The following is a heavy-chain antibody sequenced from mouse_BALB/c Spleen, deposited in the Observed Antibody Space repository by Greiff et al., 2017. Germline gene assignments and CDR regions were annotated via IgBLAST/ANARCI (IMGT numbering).Heavy chain of an antibody. D-gene: IGHD2-4*01. Sequence: EVKLVESGGGLVQPGGSRKLSCAASGFTFSSFGMHWVRQAPEKGLEWVAYISSGSSTIYYADTVKGRFTISRDNPKNTLFLQMTSLRSEDTAMYYCARSDYAAMDYWGQGTSVTVSS. CDR1: GFTFSSFG. CDR2: ISSGSSTI. CDR3: ARSDYAAMDY. V-gene: IGHV5-17*02. J-gene: IGHJ4*01.